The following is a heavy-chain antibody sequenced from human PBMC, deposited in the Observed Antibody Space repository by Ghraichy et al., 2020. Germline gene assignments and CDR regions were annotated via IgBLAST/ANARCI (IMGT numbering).Heavy chain of an antibody. J-gene: IGHJ6*02. D-gene: IGHD5-12*01. CDR1: GFTFSSYG. CDR2: ISYDGSNK. CDR3: AKDRRYSTRYYYYGMDV. V-gene: IGHV3-30*18. Sequence: GSLRLSCAASGFTFSSYGMHWVRQAPGKGLEWVAVISYDGSNKYYADSVKGRFTISRDNSKNTLYLQMNSLRAEDTAVYYCAKDRRYSTRYYYYGMDVWGQGTTVTVSS.